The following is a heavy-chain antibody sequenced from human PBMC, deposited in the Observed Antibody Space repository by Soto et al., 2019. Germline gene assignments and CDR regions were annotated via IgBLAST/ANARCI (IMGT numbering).Heavy chain of an antibody. CDR3: AREFGSGSYYND. V-gene: IGHV4-59*01. Sequence: QVQLQESGPGLVKPSETLSLTCTVSGGSISSYYWSWIRQPPGKGLEWIGYIFYSGSTNYNPSLKSRVTISRDTSKNQFSLTLSSVTAADTAMYYCAREFGSGSYYNDWGQGTLVPVSS. CDR2: IFYSGST. J-gene: IGHJ4*02. D-gene: IGHD3-10*01. CDR1: GGSISSYY.